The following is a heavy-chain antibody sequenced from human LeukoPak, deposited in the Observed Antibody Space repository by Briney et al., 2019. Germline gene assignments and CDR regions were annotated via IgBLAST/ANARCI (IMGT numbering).Heavy chain of an antibody. Sequence: GGSLRLSCAASGFDFSTYSIDWVRQAPGKGLEWVSYITSSSSYMYYADSVKGRFTISRDNAKNALYLQMNSLRAEDTAVYYCARDPAGDDYWGQGTLVTVSS. CDR3: ARDPAGDDY. V-gene: IGHV3-21*01. CDR2: ITSSSSYM. J-gene: IGHJ4*02. CDR1: GFDFSTYS. D-gene: IGHD7-27*01.